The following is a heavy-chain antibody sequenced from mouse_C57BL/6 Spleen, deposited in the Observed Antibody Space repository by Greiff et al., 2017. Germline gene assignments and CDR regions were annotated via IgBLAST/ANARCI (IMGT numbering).Heavy chain of an antibody. CDR2: IDPETGGT. Sequence: SGAELVRPGASVTLSCKASGYTFTDYEMHWVKQTPVHGLEWIGAIDPETGGTAYNQKFKGKAILTADKSSSTAYMELRSLTSEDSAVXYCTRYYGSTLYAMDYWGQGTSVTVSS. D-gene: IGHD1-1*01. CDR3: TRYYGSTLYAMDY. J-gene: IGHJ4*01. V-gene: IGHV1-15*01. CDR1: GYTFTDYE.